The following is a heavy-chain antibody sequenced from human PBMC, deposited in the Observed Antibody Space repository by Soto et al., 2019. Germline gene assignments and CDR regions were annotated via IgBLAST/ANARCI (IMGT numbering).Heavy chain of an antibody. V-gene: IGHV3-30*18. J-gene: IGHJ4*02. CDR2: ISYDGSNK. CDR3: ANLHY. CDR1: GFTFSSYG. Sequence: QVQLVESGGGVVQPGRSLRLSCAASGFTFSSYGMHWVRQAPGKGLEWVAVISYDGSNKYYADSVKGRFTIYRDNSKNTLYLQMNSLRAEDTAVYYCANLHYWGQGTLVTVSS.